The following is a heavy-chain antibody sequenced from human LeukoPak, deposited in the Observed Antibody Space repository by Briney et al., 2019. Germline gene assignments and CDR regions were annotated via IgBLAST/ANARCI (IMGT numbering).Heavy chain of an antibody. D-gene: IGHD6-13*01. CDR3: ARGEQLTDAFDI. Sequence: GGSLRLSCAASGFTFSSYSMNWVRQAPGKGLEWVSSISSSSSYIYYADSVKGRFTISRDNAKNSLYLQMNSLRAEDTAVYYCARGEQLTDAFDIWGQGTMVTVSS. CDR1: GFTFSSYS. J-gene: IGHJ3*02. CDR2: ISSSSSYI. V-gene: IGHV3-21*01.